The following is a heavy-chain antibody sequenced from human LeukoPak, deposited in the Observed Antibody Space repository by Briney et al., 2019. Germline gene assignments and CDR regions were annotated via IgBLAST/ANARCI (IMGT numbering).Heavy chain of an antibody. D-gene: IGHD3-3*01. CDR2: IIPIFGTA. Sequence: SVKVSCTASGGTFSSYAISWVRQAPGQGLEWMGGIIPIFGTANYAQKFQGRVTITADESTSTAYMELSSLRSEDTAVYYCARREEPSGPLFFWSGYYGGAFDIWGQGTMVTVSS. V-gene: IGHV1-69*13. CDR3: ARREEPSGPLFFWSGYYGGAFDI. J-gene: IGHJ3*02. CDR1: GGTFSSYA.